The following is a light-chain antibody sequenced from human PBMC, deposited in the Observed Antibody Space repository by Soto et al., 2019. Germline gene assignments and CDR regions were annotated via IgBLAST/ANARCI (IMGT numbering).Light chain of an antibody. CDR1: KLGDKY. V-gene: IGLV3-1*01. CDR3: QAWDSSIGVV. Sequence: SYELTQPPSVSVSPGQTASITCSGDKLGDKYACWYQQKPGQSPVLVIYQDSKRPSGIPERFSGSNSGNTATLTISGTQAMDEADYYCQAWDSSIGVVVGGGTKLTVL. J-gene: IGLJ2*01. CDR2: QDS.